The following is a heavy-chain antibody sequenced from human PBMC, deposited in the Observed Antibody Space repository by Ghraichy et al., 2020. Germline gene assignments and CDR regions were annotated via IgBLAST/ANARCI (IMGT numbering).Heavy chain of an antibody. CDR3: ARALGGNYFDT. CDR2: DGSGI. J-gene: IGHJ4*02. Sequence: GGSLRLSCAASGFTFSSYAMFWVRHAPGEGLEWVAYDGSGIYYADSVSGRFTVSRDNSRSTMYLQMNSLRPEDTAVYYCARALGGNYFDTWGQGTLVTVSS. CDR1: GFTFSSYA. V-gene: IGHV3-30-3*01. D-gene: IGHD4-23*01.